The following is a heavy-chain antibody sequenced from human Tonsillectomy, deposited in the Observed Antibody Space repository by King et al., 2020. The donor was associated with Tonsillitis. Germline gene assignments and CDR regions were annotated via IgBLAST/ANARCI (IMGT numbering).Heavy chain of an antibody. CDR3: ARAIGNIGDAFDI. J-gene: IGHJ3*02. V-gene: IGHV4-38-2*01. CDR1: GYSISSDYS. D-gene: IGHD2/OR15-2a*01. Sequence: PLQASGSGLVKPSENLSLTCDVSGYSISSDYSWGWIRQPPGQGLEWLGSHYRGGRTWYNPSLESRVSISVDTSETQFSLWLSSVSAADTAVYYCARAIGNIGDAFDIWGQGTMVAVSS. CDR2: HYRGGRT.